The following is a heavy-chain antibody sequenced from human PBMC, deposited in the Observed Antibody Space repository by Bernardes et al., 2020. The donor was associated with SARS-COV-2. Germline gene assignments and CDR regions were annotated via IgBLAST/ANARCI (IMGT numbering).Heavy chain of an antibody. CDR1: GYTFNGYY. V-gene: IGHV1-2*06. Sequence: ASVKVSCKASGYTFNGYYMHWVRQAPGQGLEWMGRINANSGGTIYPQKFQGRVTMTRDTSVSTAYMEVNSLRYDDTAVYYCARVATYCSGYTCNDYWGQGTLVTGSS. D-gene: IGHD2-15*01. CDR3: ARVATYCSGYTCNDY. J-gene: IGHJ4*02. CDR2: INANSGGT.